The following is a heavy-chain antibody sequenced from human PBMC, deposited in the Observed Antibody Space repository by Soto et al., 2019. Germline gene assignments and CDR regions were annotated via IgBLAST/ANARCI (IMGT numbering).Heavy chain of an antibody. D-gene: IGHD3-22*01. CDR3: ARDRYYDSSGTRAFDI. Sequence: GVLRLSCAASGITFSSYWMHWVRQAPGKGLVWVSRINSDGSSTNYADSVKGRFTISRDNAKNTLYLQMNSLRAEDTAFYYCARDRYYDSSGTRAFDIWGQGTMVTVSS. CDR2: INSDGSST. J-gene: IGHJ3*02. CDR1: GITFSSYW. V-gene: IGHV3-74*01.